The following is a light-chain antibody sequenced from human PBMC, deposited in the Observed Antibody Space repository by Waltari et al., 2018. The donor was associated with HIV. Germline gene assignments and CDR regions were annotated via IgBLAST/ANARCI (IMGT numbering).Light chain of an antibody. J-gene: IGLJ2*01. CDR3: LLSYAGARPVV. Sequence: QAVVTQEPSLTVSPGGTVTLTCGSSTGAVTSGPHPYWFQQKSGQAPRTLIYDTSNKPPWTPARFSGSLLGVKAALTLSGAQPEDEADYFCLLSYAGARPVVFGGGTKLTVL. CDR2: DTS. V-gene: IGLV7-46*01. CDR1: TGAVTSGPH.